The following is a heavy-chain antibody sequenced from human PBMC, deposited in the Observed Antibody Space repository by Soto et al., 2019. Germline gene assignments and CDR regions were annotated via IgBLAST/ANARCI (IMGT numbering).Heavy chain of an antibody. CDR1: GGSISSSSYY. CDR2: IYYSGST. J-gene: IGHJ4*02. D-gene: IGHD3-10*01. Sequence: QLQLQESGPGLVKPSETLSLTCTVSGGSISSSSYYWGWIRQPPGKGLEWIGSIYYSGSTYYNPSLTRRVTISGDTSNNQFSPKLSSVTGADTAVYYCATLWGQDWGQGTLVTVSS. CDR3: ATLWGQD. V-gene: IGHV4-39*01.